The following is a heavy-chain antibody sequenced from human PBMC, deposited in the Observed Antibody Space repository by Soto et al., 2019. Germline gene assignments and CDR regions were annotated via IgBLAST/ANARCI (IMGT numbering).Heavy chain of an antibody. CDR3: GRREIQGPIDY. V-gene: IGHV4-28*01. J-gene: IGHJ4*02. CDR1: GYSISSSNW. D-gene: IGHD1-26*01. Sequence: QVQLQESGPGLVKPSDTLSLTCAVSGYSISSSNWWGWIRQPPGKGLEWIGYIYYSGTTYYNPSLKSRVPMSVDTSKNQFSLKLISVTAVDAAVYYCGRREIQGPIDYCGQGTLVTVSS. CDR2: IYYSGTT.